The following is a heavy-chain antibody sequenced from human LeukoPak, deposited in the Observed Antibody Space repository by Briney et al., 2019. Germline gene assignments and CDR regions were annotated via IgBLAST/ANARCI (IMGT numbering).Heavy chain of an antibody. Sequence: GASVKVSCKASGYTFTGYYMHWVRQAPGQGPEWMGWINPKSGATHYAQKFRGGVTMTRATSINTAYMQRTRPGSDAAAVFYWATATYGDYVGHWFDPWGQGTLVTVSS. CDR1: GYTFTGYY. V-gene: IGHV1-2*02. CDR2: INPKSGAT. D-gene: IGHD4-17*01. J-gene: IGHJ5*02. CDR3: ATATYGDYVGHWFDP.